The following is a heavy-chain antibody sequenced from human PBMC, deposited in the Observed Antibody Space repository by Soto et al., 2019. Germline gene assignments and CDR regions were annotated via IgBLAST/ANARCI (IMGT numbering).Heavy chain of an antibody. CDR3: ASLTRRLAPPIYYYYGMDV. V-gene: IGHV4-34*01. J-gene: IGHJ6*02. CDR2: INHSGST. Sequence: SETLSLTCAVYGGSFSGYYWSWIRQPPGKGLEWIGEINHSGSTNYNPSLKSRVTISVDTSKNQFSLKLSSVTAADTAVYYCASLTRRLAPPIYYYYGMDVWGQGTTVTVSS. D-gene: IGHD6-19*01. CDR1: GGSFSGYY.